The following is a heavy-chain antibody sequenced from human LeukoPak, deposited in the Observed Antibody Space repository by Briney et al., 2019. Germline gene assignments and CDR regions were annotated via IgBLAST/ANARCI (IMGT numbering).Heavy chain of an antibody. Sequence: GGSLRLSCAASGFTFSNYAMSWVRQAPGKGLEWVSVISGSDGSTFYADSVKGRFTISRDNSKNTLYLQMNSLRAEDTAVYYCARVPVRIAARPDAFDIWGQGTMVTVSS. V-gene: IGHV3-23*01. D-gene: IGHD6-6*01. J-gene: IGHJ3*02. CDR1: GFTFSNYA. CDR2: ISGSDGST. CDR3: ARVPVRIAARPDAFDI.